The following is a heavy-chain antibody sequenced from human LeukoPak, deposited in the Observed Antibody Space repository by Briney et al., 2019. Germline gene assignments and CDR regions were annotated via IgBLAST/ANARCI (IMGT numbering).Heavy chain of an antibody. Sequence: GGSLRLSCAASGFTFSSYGMHWVRQAPGKGLEWVAVIWYDGSNKYYADSVKGRFAISRDNAKNSLYLQMNSLRAEDTAVYYCARTFSDYDSSGYYYTLDYWGQGTLVTVSS. CDR1: GFTFSSYG. CDR3: ARTFSDYDSSGYYYTLDY. V-gene: IGHV3-33*03. D-gene: IGHD3-22*01. CDR2: IWYDGSNK. J-gene: IGHJ4*02.